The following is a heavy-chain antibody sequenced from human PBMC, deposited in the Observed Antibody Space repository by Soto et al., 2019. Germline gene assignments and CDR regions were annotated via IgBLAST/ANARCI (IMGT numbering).Heavy chain of an antibody. CDR3: ARGGSGSHTVGY. CDR2: IYSSGNT. J-gene: IGHJ4*02. V-gene: IGHV3-66*01. D-gene: IGHD1-26*01. Sequence: EVQLVESGGGLVQPGGSLRLSCAASGFTVSNNYMSWVRQAPGKGLEWVSVIYSSGNTNYADSVKGRFTISRDNSMNTLYLQMNSLRAEDTAVYYCARGGSGSHTVGYWGQGTLVTVSS. CDR1: GFTVSNNY.